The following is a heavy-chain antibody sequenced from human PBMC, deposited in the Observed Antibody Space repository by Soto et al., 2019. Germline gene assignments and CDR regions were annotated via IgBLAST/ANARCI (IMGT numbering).Heavy chain of an antibody. D-gene: IGHD6-19*01. J-gene: IGHJ6*02. CDR1: GFTFSSYG. V-gene: IGHV3-33*01. CDR3: ARTQSSGWRFYYYYGMDV. CDR2: IWYDGSNK. Sequence: GGSLRLSCAASGFTFSSYGMHWVRQAPGKGLEWVAVIWYDGSNKYYADSVKGRFTISRDNSKNTLYLQMNSLRAEDTAVYYCARTQSSGWRFYYYYGMDVWGQGTTVTVSS.